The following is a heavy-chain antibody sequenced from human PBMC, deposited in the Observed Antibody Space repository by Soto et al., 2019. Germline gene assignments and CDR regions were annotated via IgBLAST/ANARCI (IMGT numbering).Heavy chain of an antibody. CDR1: GGSFSGYY. Sequence: QVQLQQWGAGLLKPSETLSLTCAVYGGSFSGYYWSWIRQPPGKGLEWIGEINHSGSTNYNPSLKSRVTISVDTSKNQFSLKLSSVTAADKAVYYCARGVYYYDSSGYTRFDFDYWGQGTLVTVSS. D-gene: IGHD3-22*01. CDR3: ARGVYYYDSSGYTRFDFDY. CDR2: INHSGST. J-gene: IGHJ4*02. V-gene: IGHV4-34*01.